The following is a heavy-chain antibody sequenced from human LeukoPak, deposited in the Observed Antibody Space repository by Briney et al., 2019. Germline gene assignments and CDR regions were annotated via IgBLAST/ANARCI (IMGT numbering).Heavy chain of an antibody. D-gene: IGHD3-22*01. CDR1: GYTFTHYA. V-gene: IGHV7-4-1*02. Sequence: GASVKVSCKASGYTFTHYAMNWVRQAPGQGLEWMGFINTNTGNPTYAQGFTGRFVFSLVTSVSTAYLQISSLKAEDTAVYYCVTRDGVSSGFFSLDYWGQGTLVTVSS. CDR2: INTNTGNP. CDR3: VTRDGVSSGFFSLDY. J-gene: IGHJ4*02.